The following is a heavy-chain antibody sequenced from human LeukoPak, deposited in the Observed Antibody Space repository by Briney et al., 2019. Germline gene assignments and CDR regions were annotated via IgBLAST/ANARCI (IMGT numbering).Heavy chain of an antibody. Sequence: GGSLRLSCAASGFTFSSYGMHWVCQAPGKGLEWVAVISYDGSNKYYADSVKGRFTISRDNSKNTLYLQMNSLRAEDTAVYYCAKDLYGDRVYWGQGTLVTVSS. CDR1: GFTFSSYG. J-gene: IGHJ4*02. CDR3: AKDLYGDRVY. V-gene: IGHV3-30*18. D-gene: IGHD4-17*01. CDR2: ISYDGSNK.